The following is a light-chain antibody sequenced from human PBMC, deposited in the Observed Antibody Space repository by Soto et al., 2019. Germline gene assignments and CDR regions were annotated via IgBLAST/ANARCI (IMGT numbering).Light chain of an antibody. Sequence: QSALTQPASVSGSPGQSITISCTGTSSDVGSYNLVSWYQQHPGKAPKLMIYEVSKQPSGVSNRFSGSKSGNTASLTISGLQAEDEADYYCCSYAGSSTRYVFGTGTKLTVL. V-gene: IGLV2-23*02. J-gene: IGLJ1*01. CDR2: EVS. CDR3: CSYAGSSTRYV. CDR1: SSDVGSYNL.